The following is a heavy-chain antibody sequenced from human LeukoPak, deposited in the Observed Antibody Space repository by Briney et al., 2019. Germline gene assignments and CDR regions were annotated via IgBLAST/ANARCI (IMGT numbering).Heavy chain of an antibody. CDR2: IYYSGST. V-gene: IGHV4-59*01. J-gene: IGHJ4*02. CDR1: GGSISSYY. CDR3: ARGGEYCSGGSCYDFDY. D-gene: IGHD2-15*01. Sequence: SETLSLTCTVSGGSISSYYWSWIRQPPGKGLEWIGYIYYSGSTNYNPSLKSRVTISVDTSKNQFSLKLSSVTAADTAVYYCARGGEYCSGGSCYDFDYWGQGTLVTVSS.